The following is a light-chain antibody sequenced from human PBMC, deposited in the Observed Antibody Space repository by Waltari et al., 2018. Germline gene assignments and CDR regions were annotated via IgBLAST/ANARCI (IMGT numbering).Light chain of an antibody. CDR2: EAT. CDR3: SSYGNRNVV. J-gene: IGLJ2*01. Sequence: QSALTQPPSASGSPGQSVTISCTGTSSDVGGNNFVSWYQHYPGQAPKVIIYEATKRPSGVPDRFSGSKSGNTASLTVSGLQAEDEADYYCSSYGNRNVVFGGGTKVTVL. V-gene: IGLV2-8*01. CDR1: SSDVGGNNF.